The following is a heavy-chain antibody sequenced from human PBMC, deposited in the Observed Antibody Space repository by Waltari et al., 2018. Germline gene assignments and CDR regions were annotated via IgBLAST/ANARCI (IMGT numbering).Heavy chain of an antibody. CDR3: ARALVLVTYFDY. Sequence: QVQLQESGPGLVKPSETLSLTCAVSGYSISSGYYWGWIRQPPGKGLEWIGSIYHSGSPYYNPSLKSRVTISVDTSKNQFSLKLSSVTAADTAVYYCARALVLVTYFDYWGQGTLVTVSS. V-gene: IGHV4-38-2*01. D-gene: IGHD3-9*01. J-gene: IGHJ4*02. CDR1: GYSISSGYY. CDR2: IYHSGSP.